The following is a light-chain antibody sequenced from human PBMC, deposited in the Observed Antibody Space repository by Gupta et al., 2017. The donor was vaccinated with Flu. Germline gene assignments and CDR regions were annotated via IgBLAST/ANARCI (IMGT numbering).Light chain of an antibody. J-gene: IGKJ1*01. CDR1: QSVSSN. Sequence: EIVMTQPPASLSVSPGERATLSCRASQSVSSNLAWYQQKPGQAPRLLIYGASTRATGIPARFSGSGSGTEFTLTISSLQSEDFAVYYCQQYNNGPPWTFGQGTKVEIK. V-gene: IGKV3-15*01. CDR3: QQYNNGPPWT. CDR2: GAS.